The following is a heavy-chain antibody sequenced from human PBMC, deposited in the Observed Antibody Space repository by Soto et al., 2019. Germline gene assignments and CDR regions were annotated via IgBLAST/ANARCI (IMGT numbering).Heavy chain of an antibody. CDR3: ARGSSRWDY. CDR2: IYSGGRN. V-gene: IGHV4-4*07. J-gene: IGHJ4*02. Sequence: XGTLALTCTVSGGSISSFYWSWIRQPAGKGLEWIGRIYSGGRNNYNPSLKSRVTMSVDTSKNQFSLRLSSVTAADTAMYYCARGSSRWDYWGQGTLVTVSS. D-gene: IGHD6-13*01. CDR1: GGSISSFY.